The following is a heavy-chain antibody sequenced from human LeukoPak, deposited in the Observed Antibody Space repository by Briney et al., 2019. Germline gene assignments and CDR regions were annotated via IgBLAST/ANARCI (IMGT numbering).Heavy chain of an antibody. V-gene: IGHV1-24*01. CDR3: ATTPIGPGRWLANFDY. CDR1: GYTLTELS. CDR2: FDPEDGET. J-gene: IGHJ4*02. D-gene: IGHD6-19*01. Sequence: ASVKVSCKVSGYTLTELSMHWVRQAPGKGLEWMGGFDPEDGETIYAQKFQGRVTMTEDTSTDTAYMELSSLRSEDTAVYYCATTPIGPGRWLANFDYWGQGTLVTVSS.